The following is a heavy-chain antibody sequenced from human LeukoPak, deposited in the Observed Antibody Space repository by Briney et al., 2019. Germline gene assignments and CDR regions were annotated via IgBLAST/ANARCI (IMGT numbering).Heavy chain of an antibody. CDR1: GFTFSSYA. CDR3: ARVTHLYCSSTSCYDLDYYGMDV. Sequence: PGRSLRLSCAASGFTFSSYAMHWVRQAPGKGLEWVAVISYDGSNKYYADSVKGRFTISRDNSKNTLYLQMNSLRAEDTAVYYCARVTHLYCSSTSCYDLDYYGMDVRGQGTTVTVSS. J-gene: IGHJ6*02. CDR2: ISYDGSNK. V-gene: IGHV3-30-3*01. D-gene: IGHD2-2*01.